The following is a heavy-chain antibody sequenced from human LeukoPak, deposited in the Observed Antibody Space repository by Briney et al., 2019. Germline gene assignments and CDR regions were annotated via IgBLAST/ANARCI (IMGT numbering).Heavy chain of an antibody. CDR2: ISAYNGNT. V-gene: IGHV1-18*01. CDR1: GYTFTSYG. J-gene: IGHJ4*02. Sequence: ASVKVSCKASGYTFTSYGISWVRQAPGQGLEWMGWISAYNGNTNYAQKLQGRVTMTTDTSTSTAYMELRSLRSDDTAVYYCARDKNTMLRGVIIKEDTYFDYWGQGTLVTVSS. D-gene: IGHD3-10*01. CDR3: ARDKNTMLRGVIIKEDTYFDY.